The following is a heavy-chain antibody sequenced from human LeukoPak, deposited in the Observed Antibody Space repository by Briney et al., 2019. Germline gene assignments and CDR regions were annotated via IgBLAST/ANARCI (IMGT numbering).Heavy chain of an antibody. CDR3: ARSASGALDY. J-gene: IGHJ4*02. CDR2: ISRDGRNT. Sequence: PGGSLRLSCAASGFTFGTYWMHWVRQPPGKGLVWVSGISRDGRNTDYADSVKGRFIISRDDAKNTLYLQMDSLRAEDTAVYYCARSASGALDYWGQGTLVTVSS. CDR1: GFTFGTYW. D-gene: IGHD1-26*01. V-gene: IGHV3-74*01.